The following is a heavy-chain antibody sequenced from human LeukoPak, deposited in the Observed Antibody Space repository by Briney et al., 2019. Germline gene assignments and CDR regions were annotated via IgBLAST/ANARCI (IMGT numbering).Heavy chain of an antibody. CDR1: GGTFSSYA. J-gene: IGHJ4*02. V-gene: IGHV1-69*04. Sequence: SVKVSCKASGGTFSSYAISWVRQAPGQGLEWMGRIIPILGIANYAQKFQGRVTITADKSTSTAYMELSSLRSEDTAVYYCATSSSSSTAHYWGQATLVTVSS. CDR2: IIPILGIA. CDR3: ATSSSSSTAHY. D-gene: IGHD2-2*01.